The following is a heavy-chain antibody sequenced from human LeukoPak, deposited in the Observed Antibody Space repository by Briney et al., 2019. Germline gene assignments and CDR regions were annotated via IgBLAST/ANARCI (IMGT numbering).Heavy chain of an antibody. J-gene: IGHJ4*02. CDR3: ARPWGGVKPYYFDY. CDR1: GYTFTSYA. V-gene: IGHV7-4-1*02. D-gene: IGHD3-16*01. Sequence: AASVTVSCKASGYTFTSYAMNWVRQAPGQGLEWMGWINTNTGNPTYAQGFTGRFVFSLDTSVSTAYLQISSLKAEDTAVYYCARPWGGVKPYYFDYWGQGTLVTVSS. CDR2: INTNTGNP.